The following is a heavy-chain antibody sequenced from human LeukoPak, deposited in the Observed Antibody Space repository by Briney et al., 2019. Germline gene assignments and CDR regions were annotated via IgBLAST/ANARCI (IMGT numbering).Heavy chain of an antibody. CDR2: ISSSGSSI. CDR3: ARDSHKFDSSGYYPDAFDI. J-gene: IGHJ3*02. CDR1: GFTFSNYA. V-gene: IGHV3-48*03. Sequence: GGSLRLSCAASGFTFSNYAMNWVRQAPGKGLEWVSYISSSGSSIYYADSVKGRFTISRDNAKKSLYLQMHSLRAEDKAVYYCARDSHKFDSSGYYPDAFDIWGQGTMVTVSS. D-gene: IGHD3-22*01.